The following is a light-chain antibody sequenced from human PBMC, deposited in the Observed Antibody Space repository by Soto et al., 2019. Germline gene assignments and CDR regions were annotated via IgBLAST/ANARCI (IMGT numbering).Light chain of an antibody. Sequence: DIQITHSPSSLSASVGDRVTITCQASQDISNYLNWYQQKPGKAPKLLIYDASNLETGVPSRFSGSGSGTDFTFTISSLQPEDIATYYCQQYDNLPRTFGQGTKVDIK. CDR1: QDISNY. CDR2: DAS. V-gene: IGKV1-33*01. J-gene: IGKJ2*01. CDR3: QQYDNLPRT.